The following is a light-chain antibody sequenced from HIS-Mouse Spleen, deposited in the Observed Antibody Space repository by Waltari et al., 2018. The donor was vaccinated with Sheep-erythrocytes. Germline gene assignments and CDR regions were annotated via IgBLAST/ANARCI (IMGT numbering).Light chain of an antibody. J-gene: IGLJ1*01. Sequence: QSALTQPRSVSGAPGQSVTISCTGTSSDVGGYNYVSWYQQHPGKAPKLMIYDVSKRPAGVPDRFARFKAGNTASLTFHGLQAEDDADYYCCSYAGSYNHVFATGTKVTVL. V-gene: IGLV2-11*01. CDR1: SSDVGGYNY. CDR3: CSYAGSYNHV. CDR2: DVS.